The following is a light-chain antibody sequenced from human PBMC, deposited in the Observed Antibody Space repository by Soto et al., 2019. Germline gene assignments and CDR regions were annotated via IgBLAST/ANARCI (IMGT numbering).Light chain of an antibody. CDR3: SSYAGGNNFYV. Sequence: QSALTQPPSASGSPGQSVTISCTGTSSDVGGYDSVSWYQQHPGKAPKLMIYEVYKRPSGVPDCFSGSKSGNTASLTVSGFQAEDEADYYCSSYAGGNNFYVFGTGTKVTVL. J-gene: IGLJ1*01. V-gene: IGLV2-8*01. CDR2: EVY. CDR1: SSDVGGYDS.